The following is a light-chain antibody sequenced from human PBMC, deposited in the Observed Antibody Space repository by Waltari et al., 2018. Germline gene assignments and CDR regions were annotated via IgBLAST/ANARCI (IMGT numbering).Light chain of an antibody. CDR2: EVS. V-gene: IGLV2-11*01. Sequence: QAAPTQPPSVSGSPGQSVTISCTGTSSDIGYYNAVSWYQQHPGKAPKLMIYEVSKRPSVGSYRFSGSKSGNTASLTISGLQAEDEADYYCSSYAGSNTLLFGGGTRLTVL. J-gene: IGLJ2*01. CDR3: SSYAGSNTLL. CDR1: SSDIGYYNA.